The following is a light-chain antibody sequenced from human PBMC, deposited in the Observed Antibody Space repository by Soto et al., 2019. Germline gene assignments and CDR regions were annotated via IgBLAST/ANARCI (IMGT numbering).Light chain of an antibody. CDR3: QQYNSYWT. Sequence: DIHMTQSPRFLSASVGYRVTITCRASQNIRTYLTWYQQKPGKAPKLLIYDASSLESGVPSRFSGSGSGTEFTLTISSLKPDDFATYYCQQYNSYWTFGQGTKVDIK. CDR1: QNIRTY. J-gene: IGKJ1*01. CDR2: DAS. V-gene: IGKV1-5*01.